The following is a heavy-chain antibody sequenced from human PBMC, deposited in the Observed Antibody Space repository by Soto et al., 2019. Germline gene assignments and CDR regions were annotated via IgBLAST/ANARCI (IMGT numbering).Heavy chain of an antibody. CDR2: IYYSGST. CDR3: ARALDWNYEWFDP. D-gene: IGHD1-7*01. J-gene: IGHJ5*02. V-gene: IGHV4-59*01. Sequence: PSETLSLTCTVSGGSISSYYWSWIRQPPGKGLEWIGYIYYSGSTNYNPSLKSRVTISVDTSKNQFSLKLSSVTAADTAVYYCARALDWNYEWFDPWGQGTLVTVSS. CDR1: GGSISSYY.